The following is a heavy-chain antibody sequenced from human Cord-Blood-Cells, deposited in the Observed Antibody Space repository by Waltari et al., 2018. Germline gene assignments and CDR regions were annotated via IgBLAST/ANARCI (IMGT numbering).Heavy chain of an antibody. V-gene: IGHV4-59*05. CDR2: IYYSGST. D-gene: IGHD2-15*01. Sequence: VQLVESGGGLIQPGGSLRLSCAASGFTVSSNYMSWVRKAPGKGLEGIGSIYYSGSTYYNPSLKSRVTIAVDTSKNQFSLKLSSVTAADTAVYYCARHRVVNDAFDIWGQGTMVTDSS. CDR3: ARHRVVNDAFDI. J-gene: IGHJ3*02. CDR1: GFTVSSNY.